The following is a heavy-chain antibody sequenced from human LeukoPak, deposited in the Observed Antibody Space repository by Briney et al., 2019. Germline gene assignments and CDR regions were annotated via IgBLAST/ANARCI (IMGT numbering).Heavy chain of an antibody. D-gene: IGHD1-26*01. CDR2: IIPIFGTA. CDR3: ARGSVGALRGAFDI. J-gene: IGHJ3*02. V-gene: IGHV1-69*05. Sequence: ASVRVSCKASGGTFSNYDINWVRQAPGQGLEWMGGIIPIFGTANYAQKFQGRVAITTDESTSTAYMEMSSLRSEDTAVYYCARGSVGALRGAFDIWGQGTMVTVSS. CDR1: GGTFSNYD.